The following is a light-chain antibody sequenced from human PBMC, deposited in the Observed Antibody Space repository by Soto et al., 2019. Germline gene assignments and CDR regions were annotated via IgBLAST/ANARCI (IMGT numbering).Light chain of an antibody. CDR1: QIISSW. Sequence: IPRSPSTAPGFIGERVTITFQESQIISSWLAWYKQKQGKDPKLLIYKAFILKRGVQSRLRGSGYGKEFCINISSLQPDDLEAYFCEHYKSYSEVLGQGTKVDIK. CDR3: EHYKSYSEV. CDR2: KAF. V-gene: IGKV1-5*03. J-gene: IGKJ1*01.